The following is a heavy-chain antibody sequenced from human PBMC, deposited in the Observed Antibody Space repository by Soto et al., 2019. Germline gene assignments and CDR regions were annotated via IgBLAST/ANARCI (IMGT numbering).Heavy chain of an antibody. CDR3: ATRITVFGLLIPPFDP. CDR2: INHTGGT. J-gene: IGHJ5*02. V-gene: IGHV4-34*01. D-gene: IGHD3-3*01. Sequence: SETLSLTCAVYGGSVNGYYWNWIRQPPVKVLEWIGEINHTGGTHYNPSLKSRVTMSVDTSKNQFSLRLSSVTAADTAIYYCATRITVFGLLIPPFDPWGQGTQVTSPQ. CDR1: GGSVNGYY.